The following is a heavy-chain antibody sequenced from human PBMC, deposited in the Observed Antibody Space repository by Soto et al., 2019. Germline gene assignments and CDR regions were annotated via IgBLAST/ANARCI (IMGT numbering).Heavy chain of an antibody. V-gene: IGHV4-39*01. D-gene: IGHD1-26*01. CDR2: IFHTGAT. CDR1: GDSISSSSFY. CDR3: ARRRIVPTTNFDY. Sequence: SETLSLTCTVSGDSISSSSFYWGWIRQPPGKGLEWIGHIFHTGATYQNPTLKSRLRMSVDTSRNQFSLNLSSVTATDTAVYYCARRRIVPTTNFDYWGQGTLVTVSS. J-gene: IGHJ4*02.